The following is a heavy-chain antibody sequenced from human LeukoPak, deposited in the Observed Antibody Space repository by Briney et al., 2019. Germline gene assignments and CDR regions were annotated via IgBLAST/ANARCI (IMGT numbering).Heavy chain of an antibody. CDR1: GYTFTSYD. Sequence: ASVKVSCKASGYTFTSYDINWVRQATGQGLEWMGWINPNSGNTGYAQKFQGRVIITRNTSISTAYMELSSLRSEDTAVYYCARAPITTEDWFDPWGQGTLVTVSS. J-gene: IGHJ5*02. CDR2: INPNSGNT. V-gene: IGHV1-8*03. CDR3: ARAPITTEDWFDP. D-gene: IGHD1-1*01.